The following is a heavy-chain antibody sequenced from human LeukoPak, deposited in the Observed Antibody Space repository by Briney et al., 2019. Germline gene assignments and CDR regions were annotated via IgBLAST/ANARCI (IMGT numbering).Heavy chain of an antibody. CDR2: ISNNGGYT. Sequence: GGSLRLSCAASGFTFSSSAMSWVRQAPGKGLEWVSAISNNGGYTYYADSVKGRFTISRDNSKNTLYLQMNSLRAEDTAVYYCAKDVEDYYDSTDDAFDIWGQGTMVTVSS. V-gene: IGHV3-23*01. J-gene: IGHJ3*02. CDR1: GFTFSSSA. CDR3: AKDVEDYYDSTDDAFDI. D-gene: IGHD3-22*01.